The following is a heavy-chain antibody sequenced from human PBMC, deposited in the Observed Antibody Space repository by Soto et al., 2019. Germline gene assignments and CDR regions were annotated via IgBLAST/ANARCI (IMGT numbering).Heavy chain of an antibody. CDR2: ISTDGSET. V-gene: IGHV3-74*01. CDR1: GFTFIKNW. CDR3: AREPSAIDY. Sequence: EVTLLESGGGSVQPGGSLSLSCAASGFTFIKNWMLWVRQDTGKGLVWVARISTDGSETIYADSVKGRFTISRDNAKNMVYLQMISLRADDTGTYYCAREPSAIDYWGQGILVTVAS. J-gene: IGHJ4*01.